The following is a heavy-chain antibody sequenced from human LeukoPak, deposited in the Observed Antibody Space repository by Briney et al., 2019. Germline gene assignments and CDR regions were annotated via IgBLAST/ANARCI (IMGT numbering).Heavy chain of an antibody. V-gene: IGHV1-2*02. CDR3: ASTYRSGWYFDY. J-gene: IGHJ4*02. CDR1: VYTFTDYF. D-gene: IGHD6-19*01. CDR2: MNPNSGAT. Sequence: ASVNVSCKASVYTFTDYFIHWVRQSPGQGLEGMGWMNPNSGATNYAQNFQGRVTMTSDTSINSAYMELSSLRSDATAVFYCASTYRSGWYFDYWGQGTLVTVSS.